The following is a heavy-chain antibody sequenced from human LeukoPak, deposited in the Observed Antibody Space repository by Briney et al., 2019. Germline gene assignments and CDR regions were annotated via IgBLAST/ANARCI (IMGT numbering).Heavy chain of an antibody. J-gene: IGHJ4*02. V-gene: IGHV3-7*01. Sequence: PGGSLRLSCSASGFTFSSYWMSWVRQAPGKGLEWVANIKQDGSEKYYVDSVKGRFTISRDNAKNSLYLQMNSLRAEDTAVYYCARWAYGDQPPFDYWGQGTLVTVSS. CDR1: GFTFSSYW. D-gene: IGHD4-17*01. CDR2: IKQDGSEK. CDR3: ARWAYGDQPPFDY.